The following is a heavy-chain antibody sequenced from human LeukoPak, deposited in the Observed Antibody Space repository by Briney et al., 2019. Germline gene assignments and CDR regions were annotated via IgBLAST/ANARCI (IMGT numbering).Heavy chain of an antibody. J-gene: IGHJ6*02. CDR3: AKAHLIGTAEDYYYYYGMDV. CDR1: GFTFSSYA. D-gene: IGHD1-14*01. Sequence: GGSLRLSCAASGFTFSSYAMSWVRQAPGKGLEWVSAISGSGGSTYYADSVKGRFTISRDNSKNTLYLQMNSLRAEDTAVYYCAKAHLIGTAEDYYYYYGMDVWGQGTTVTVSS. V-gene: IGHV3-23*01. CDR2: ISGSGGST.